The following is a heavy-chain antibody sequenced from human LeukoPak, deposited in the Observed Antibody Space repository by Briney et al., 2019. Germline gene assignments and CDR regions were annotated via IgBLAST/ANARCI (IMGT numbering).Heavy chain of an antibody. J-gene: IGHJ4*02. D-gene: IGHD5-18*01. CDR2: IYYSGST. CDR1: GGSISSADYS. Sequence: SETLSLTCTVSGGSISSADYSWSWIRQPPGKGLEWIGYIYYSGSTYYNPSLKSRVTISVDTSKNQFSLRLGSVTAADTAVYYCARAKSQRGYTYGPHTYFDYWGQGTLVTVPS. CDR3: ARAKSQRGYTYGPHTYFDY. V-gene: IGHV4-30-4*01.